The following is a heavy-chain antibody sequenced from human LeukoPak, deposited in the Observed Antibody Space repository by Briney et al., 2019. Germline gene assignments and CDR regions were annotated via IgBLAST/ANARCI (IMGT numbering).Heavy chain of an antibody. CDR3: ARPLGNDAFDI. V-gene: IGHV4-61*02. CDR1: GGSISSGSYF. D-gene: IGHD3-16*01. J-gene: IGHJ3*02. Sequence: PSETLSLTCTVSGGSISSGSYFWSWIRQPAGDRLEWIGRVYTSGSTNYNPSLKSRVTISVDTSKNQFSLKLSSVTAADTAVYYCARPLGNDAFDIWGQGTMVTVSS. CDR2: VYTSGST.